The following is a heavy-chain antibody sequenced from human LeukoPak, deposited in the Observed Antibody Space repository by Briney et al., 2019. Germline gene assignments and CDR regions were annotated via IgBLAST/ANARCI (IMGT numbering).Heavy chain of an antibody. CDR2: IAIAGAK. V-gene: IGHV3-13*04. J-gene: IGHJ5*02. CDR3: ARGLAGGLDP. Sequence: GGSLTLSCAASGFTFSSYDMHWVRQATGKGVEWVSSIAIAGAKYYSASVKGRFTISRENAKNSFYLQMNSLRVGDTAVYYCARGLAGGLDPWGRGILVTVSS. D-gene: IGHD1-26*01. CDR1: GFTFSSYD.